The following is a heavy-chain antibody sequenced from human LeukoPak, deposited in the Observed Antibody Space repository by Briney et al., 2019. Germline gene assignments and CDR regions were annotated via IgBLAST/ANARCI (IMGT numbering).Heavy chain of an antibody. CDR2: ISYDGSNK. Sequence: GGSLRLSCAASGFTFSTSAMHWVRQAPGKGLEWVAVISYDGSNKYYADSVKGRFTISRDNSKNSLYLQMNSLRAEDTAVYYCARVLQALDYWGQGTLVTVSS. V-gene: IGHV3-30*04. J-gene: IGHJ4*02. D-gene: IGHD4-11*01. CDR3: ARVLQALDY. CDR1: GFTFSTSA.